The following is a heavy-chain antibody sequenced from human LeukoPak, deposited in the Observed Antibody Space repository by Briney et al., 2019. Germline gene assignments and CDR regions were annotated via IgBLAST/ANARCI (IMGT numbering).Heavy chain of an antibody. CDR1: GFTFSSYW. CDR3: TRAITYFYGSVTYDWFDS. Sequence: GGSLRLSCEASGFTFSSYWMHWVRQTPGKGLMWVARIKSDGSTIYADSVQGRFTISRDNAKNMVYLQMNSLRDDDTAIYYCTRAITYFYGSVTYDWFDSWGQGARVTVSS. D-gene: IGHD3-10*01. CDR2: IKSDGST. J-gene: IGHJ5*01. V-gene: IGHV3-74*01.